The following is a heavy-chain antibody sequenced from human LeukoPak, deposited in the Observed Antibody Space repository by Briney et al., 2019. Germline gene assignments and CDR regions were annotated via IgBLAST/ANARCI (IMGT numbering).Heavy chain of an antibody. CDR1: GYTFTGHD. CDR2: INPNNGAT. Sequence: GASVKVSCKASGYTFTGHDVHWVRQAPGQGLEWMAWINPNNGATDYAQKFQDRVTATRDTSISTVYMELRSLTSDDTAVYYCARKSLWTVDFWGQGTLVSVSS. V-gene: IGHV1-2*02. CDR3: ARKSLWTVDF. D-gene: IGHD3/OR15-3a*01. J-gene: IGHJ4*02.